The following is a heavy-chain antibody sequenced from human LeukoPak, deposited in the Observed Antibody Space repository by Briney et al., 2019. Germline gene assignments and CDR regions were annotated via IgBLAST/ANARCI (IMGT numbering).Heavy chain of an antibody. CDR3: AHVKDYYDSSSVDI. CDR1: GFTFSSYW. J-gene: IGHJ3*02. D-gene: IGHD3-22*01. Sequence: GGSLRLSCAASGFTFSSYWMSWVRQAPGKGLEWVANIKQDGSEKYYVDSVKGRFTISRDNAKNSLYLQMNSLRAEDTAVYYCAHVKDYYDSSSVDIWGQGTMVTVSS. V-gene: IGHV3-7*01. CDR2: IKQDGSEK.